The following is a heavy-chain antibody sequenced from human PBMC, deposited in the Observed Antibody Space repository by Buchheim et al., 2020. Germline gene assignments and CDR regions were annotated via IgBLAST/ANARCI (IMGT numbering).Heavy chain of an antibody. CDR1: GGSISSGGYS. CDR2: IYHSGST. CDR3: VRAGYSYGYPSWFDP. J-gene: IGHJ5*02. V-gene: IGHV4-30-2*01. D-gene: IGHD5-18*01. Sequence: QLQLQESGSGLVKPSQTLSLTCAVSGGSISSGGYSWSWIRQPPGKGLEWIGYIYHSGSTYYNPSLKSRVTISVDRSKNQFYLDLSSVTAADSAVYYCVRAGYSYGYPSWFDPWGQGTL.